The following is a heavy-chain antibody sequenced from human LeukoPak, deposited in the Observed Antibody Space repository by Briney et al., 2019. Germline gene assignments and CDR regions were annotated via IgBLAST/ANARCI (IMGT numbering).Heavy chain of an antibody. J-gene: IGHJ4*02. D-gene: IGHD3-16*02. Sequence: GRSLRLSCAASGFTFDDYATHWVRQAPGKGLEWVSGISWNSGSIGYADSVRGRFTISRDNAKNSLYLQMNSLRAEDTALYYYAKGGGYRSSYFDYWGQGTLVTVSS. CDR2: ISWNSGSI. V-gene: IGHV3-9*01. CDR1: GFTFDDYA. CDR3: AKGGGYRSSYFDY.